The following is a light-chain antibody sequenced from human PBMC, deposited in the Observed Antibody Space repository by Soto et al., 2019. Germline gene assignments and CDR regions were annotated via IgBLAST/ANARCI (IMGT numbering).Light chain of an antibody. Sequence: QSVLTQPASVSGSPGQSITISCTGTGSDVGGYNYVSWYQQHPGKAPKLMIYDVSNRPSGVSNRFSGSKSGNTASLTISGLQAEDEADYYCSSYTSSSTLNVFGTGTKLTVL. CDR2: DVS. CDR1: GSDVGGYNY. CDR3: SSYTSSSTLNV. J-gene: IGLJ1*01. V-gene: IGLV2-14*01.